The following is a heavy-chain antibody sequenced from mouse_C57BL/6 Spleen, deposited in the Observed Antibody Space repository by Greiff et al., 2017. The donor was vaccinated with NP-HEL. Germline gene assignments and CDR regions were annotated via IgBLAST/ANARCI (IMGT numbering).Heavy chain of an antibody. J-gene: IGHJ4*01. CDR2: IWSGGST. D-gene: IGHD1-1*01. CDR1: GFSLTSYG. V-gene: IGHV2-2*01. Sequence: VKLVESGPGLVQPSQSLSITCTVSGFSLTSYGVHWVRHSPGKGLEWLGVIWSGGSTDYNAAFISRLSISKDTSKSQVFFKMNSLQADDTAIYYCARITTVGDAMDYWGQGTSVTVSS. CDR3: ARITTVGDAMDY.